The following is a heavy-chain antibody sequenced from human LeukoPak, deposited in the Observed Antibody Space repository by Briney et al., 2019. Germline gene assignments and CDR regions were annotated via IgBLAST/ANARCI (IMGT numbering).Heavy chain of an antibody. CDR1: GFTVSSNY. J-gene: IGHJ3*02. CDR3: ARPHYYDSSGYQDAFDI. Sequence: PGGSLRLSCAASGFTVSSNYMSWVRQAPGKGLEWVSVIYSGGSTYYADSVKGRFTNSRDNSKNTLYLQMNSLRAEDTAVYYCARPHYYDSSGYQDAFDIWGQGTMVTVSS. D-gene: IGHD3-22*01. V-gene: IGHV3-66*04. CDR2: IYSGGST.